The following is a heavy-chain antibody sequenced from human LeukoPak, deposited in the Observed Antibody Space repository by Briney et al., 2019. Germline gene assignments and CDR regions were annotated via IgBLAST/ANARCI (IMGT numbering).Heavy chain of an antibody. CDR3: ARSARFNYFYMDV. D-gene: IGHD2-15*01. CDR1: GASVTNFY. V-gene: IGHV4-4*07. Sequence: SETLSLTCSVSGASVTNFYWTWIRQPAGKGLEYIGRIYASGSIDYNPSLKSRVTLSVDSSNNQFSLNLTSVTAADTALYYCARSARFNYFYMDVWDKGTSVTVSS. CDR2: IYASGSI. J-gene: IGHJ6*03.